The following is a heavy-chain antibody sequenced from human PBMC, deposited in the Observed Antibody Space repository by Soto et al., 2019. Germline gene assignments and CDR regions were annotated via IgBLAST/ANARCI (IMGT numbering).Heavy chain of an antibody. D-gene: IGHD3-9*01. CDR2: INHSGST. CDR3: ARYYDILTGPRRHNWFDP. Sequence: SETLSLTCAVYGGSFSGYYWSWIRQPPGKRLEWIGEINHSGSTNYNPSLKSRVTISVDTSKNQFSLKLSSVTAADTAVYYCARYYDILTGPRRHNWFDPWGQGTLVTVSS. CDR1: GGSFSGYY. V-gene: IGHV4-34*01. J-gene: IGHJ5*02.